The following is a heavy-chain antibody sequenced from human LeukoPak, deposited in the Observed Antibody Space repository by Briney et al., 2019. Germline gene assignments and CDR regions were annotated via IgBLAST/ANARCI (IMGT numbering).Heavy chain of an antibody. CDR2: ISYDGSNK. CDR3: ARAGYSSGWDWFDP. V-gene: IGHV3-30*04. J-gene: IGHJ5*02. Sequence: GGSLRPSCAASGFTFSSYAMHWVRQAPGKGLEWVAVISYDGSNKYYADSVKGRFTISRDNSKNTLYLQMNSLRAEDTAVYYCARAGYSSGWDWFDPWGQGTLVTVSS. CDR1: GFTFSSYA. D-gene: IGHD6-19*01.